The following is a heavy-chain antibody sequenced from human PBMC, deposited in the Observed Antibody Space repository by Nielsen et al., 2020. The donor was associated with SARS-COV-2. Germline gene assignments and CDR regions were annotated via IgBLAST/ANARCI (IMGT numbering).Heavy chain of an antibody. CDR2: VNWNGGTR. J-gene: IGHJ6*02. CDR3: ARYITEYTAMVSYYGMDV. V-gene: IGHV3-20*04. Sequence: GESLKISCAASGFTFSGYSMNWVRQGPGKGLEWVAGVNWNGGTRFYADSVKGRFTISRDNAKNSLYLQMNSLRAEDTALYYCARYITEYTAMVSYYGMDVRGHGTTVTVSS. D-gene: IGHD5-18*01. CDR1: GFTFSGYS.